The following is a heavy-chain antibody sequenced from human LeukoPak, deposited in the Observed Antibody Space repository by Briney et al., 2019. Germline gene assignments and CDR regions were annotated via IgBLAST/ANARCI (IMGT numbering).Heavy chain of an antibody. CDR2: IRTKIEGETR. Sequence: GGSLRLSCAASGFNLKYVWMNWVRQVPGKGLEWVGRIRTKIEGETRDYPAPVKGRFIISRDDSKTTLYLQMNGLKTEDSAVYYCTTERNWELLRPYGLDIWGQGTTVIVSS. CDR3: TTERNWELLRPYGLDI. CDR1: GFNLKYVW. J-gene: IGHJ6*02. V-gene: IGHV3-15*01. D-gene: IGHD1-26*01.